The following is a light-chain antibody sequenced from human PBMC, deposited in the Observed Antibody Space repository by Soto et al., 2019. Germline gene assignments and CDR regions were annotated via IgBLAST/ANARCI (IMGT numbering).Light chain of an antibody. CDR3: SSYAGSSNV. CDR1: SSDVGGYNY. V-gene: IGLV2-8*01. CDR2: EVN. Sequence: QSVLTQPPSASGSPGQSVAISCTGTSSDVGGYNYVSWYQQHPGKAPKLMIYEVNKRPPGVPDRFSGSKSGNTASLTVSGLQAEDEADYYCSSYAGSSNVFGTGTKLTAL. J-gene: IGLJ1*01.